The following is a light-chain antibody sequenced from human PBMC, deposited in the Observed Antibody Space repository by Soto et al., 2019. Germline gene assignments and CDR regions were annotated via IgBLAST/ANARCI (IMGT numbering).Light chain of an antibody. J-gene: IGKJ1*01. CDR3: QHFGSSAWT. CDR1: QSVTSNF. V-gene: IGKV3-20*01. CDR2: GAS. Sequence: EVVLTQSPGTLSLSPGERATLSCKASQSVTSNFFAWFQQGSGQAPRLLIYGASSRATGIPDRFSGSGSVTDFTLTISRLEREYFAVDYCQHFGSSAWTFGQGNKVEIK.